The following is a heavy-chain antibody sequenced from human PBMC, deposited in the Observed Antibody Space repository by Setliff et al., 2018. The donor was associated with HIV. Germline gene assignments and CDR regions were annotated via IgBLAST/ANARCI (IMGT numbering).Heavy chain of an antibody. CDR3: ARARRDSYDRGRRNHYYIDV. Sequence: ASVKVSCKASGYTFSSYDINWVRQATGQGLEWMGWMNPNSGNTGYAQKFQGRVTMTRDTSIGTAYMERNNLKFEDTAVYYCARARRDSYDRGRRNHYYIDVWGKGTPVTGSS. V-gene: IGHV1-8*02. J-gene: IGHJ6*03. CDR1: GYTFSSYD. D-gene: IGHD3-22*01. CDR2: MNPNSGNT.